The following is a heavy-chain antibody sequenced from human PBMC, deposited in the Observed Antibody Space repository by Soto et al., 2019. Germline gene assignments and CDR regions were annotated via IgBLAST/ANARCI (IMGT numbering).Heavy chain of an antibody. J-gene: IGHJ5*01. CDR2: ISSSSTTI. CDR1: GFSFSSYS. V-gene: IGHV3-48*02. CDR3: VRDRVPHGRLGEVSDS. D-gene: IGHD3-16*02. Sequence: EVQLVESGGVLVQPGGSLRLSCAASGFSFSSYSMNWVRQAPGKGLEWVSFISSSSTTIYYADSVKGRFTISRDNAKNSLFLQMNRLSDEDTAMYHCVRDRVPHGRLGEVSDSWGQGTMVTVSS.